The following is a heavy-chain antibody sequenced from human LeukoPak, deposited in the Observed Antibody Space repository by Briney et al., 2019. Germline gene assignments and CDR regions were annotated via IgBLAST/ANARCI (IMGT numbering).Heavy chain of an antibody. CDR2: ISSSSYI. CDR3: ARDWELPGIDY. Sequence: GGSLRLSCAASGFTFSSYSMNWVRQAPGKGLEWVSSISSSSYIYYADSVKGRFTISRDNAKNSLYLQMNSLRAEDTAVYYCARDWELPGIDYWGQGTLVTVSS. V-gene: IGHV3-21*01. D-gene: IGHD1-26*01. CDR1: GFTFSSYS. J-gene: IGHJ4*02.